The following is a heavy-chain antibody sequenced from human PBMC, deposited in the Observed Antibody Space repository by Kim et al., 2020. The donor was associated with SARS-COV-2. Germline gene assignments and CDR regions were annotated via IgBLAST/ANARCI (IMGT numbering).Heavy chain of an antibody. Sequence: GGSLRLSCAASGFTVSSNYMSWVRQAPGKGLEWVSVIYSGGSTYYADSVKGRFTISRDNSKNTLYLQMNSLRAEDTAVYYCARPTLTGRIPYWGQGTLVTVSS. V-gene: IGHV3-53*01. CDR1: GFTVSSNY. D-gene: IGHD1-20*01. CDR3: ARPTLTGRIPY. CDR2: IYSGGST. J-gene: IGHJ4*02.